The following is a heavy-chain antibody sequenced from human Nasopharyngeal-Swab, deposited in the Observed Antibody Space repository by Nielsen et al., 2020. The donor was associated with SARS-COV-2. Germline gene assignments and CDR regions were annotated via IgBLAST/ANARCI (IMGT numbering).Heavy chain of an antibody. CDR3: ASGHTNGYPDHSDYYMDV. Sequence: WIRQPPGKGLEWIAFITYNGNTYYDPSLKSRVSLSLDTSGNQISLNLTAVTAADTAVYYCASGHTNGYPDHSDYYMDVWGKGTMVTVSS. V-gene: IGHV4-31*02. J-gene: IGHJ6*03. D-gene: IGHD2-8*01. CDR2: ITYNGNT.